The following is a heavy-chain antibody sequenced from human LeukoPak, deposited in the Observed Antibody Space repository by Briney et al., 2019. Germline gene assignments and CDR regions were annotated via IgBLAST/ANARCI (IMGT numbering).Heavy chain of an antibody. J-gene: IGHJ5*02. CDR2: IYRDGST. V-gene: IGHV3-66*01. D-gene: IGHD2-21*02. CDR1: GFTVSSNY. Sequence: GSLRLSCAASGFTVSSNYVSWVRQAPGKGLEWVSSIYRDGSTYYADSVKGRFTISRDNSKNTLNLQMSNLRVEDTAVYYCARVMTAITNWFDPWGQGTLVTVSS. CDR3: ARVMTAITNWFDP.